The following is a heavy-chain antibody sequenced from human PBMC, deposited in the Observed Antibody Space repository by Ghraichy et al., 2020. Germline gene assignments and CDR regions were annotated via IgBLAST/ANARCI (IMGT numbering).Heavy chain of an antibody. D-gene: IGHD3-22*01. CDR2: IYNSGST. CDR1: GVSISSLY. V-gene: IGHV4-59*11. CDR3: ASHFDTGGSYRGY. J-gene: IGHJ4*02. Sequence: SETLSLTCTVSGVSISSLYCSWIRQPPGKGLEWMGYIYNSGSTYYNPSLKSPVTISLDTSKNQFSLKLTSVTAADPAVYYCASHFDTGGSYRGYWGQGILAPVAS.